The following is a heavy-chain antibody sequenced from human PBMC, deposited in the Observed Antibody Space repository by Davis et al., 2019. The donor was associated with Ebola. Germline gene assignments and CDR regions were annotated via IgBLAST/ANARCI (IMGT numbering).Heavy chain of an antibody. CDR2: IKQDGSEK. CDR3: ARTMTTVTTGWFDP. J-gene: IGHJ5*02. Sequence: GESLKISCAASGFTFSSYWMSWVRQAPGKGLEWVANIKQDGSEKYYVDSVKGRFTISRDNSKNTLYLQMNSLRAEDTAVYYCARTMTTVTTGWFDPWGQGTLVTVSS. CDR1: GFTFSSYW. V-gene: IGHV3-7*03. D-gene: IGHD4-17*01.